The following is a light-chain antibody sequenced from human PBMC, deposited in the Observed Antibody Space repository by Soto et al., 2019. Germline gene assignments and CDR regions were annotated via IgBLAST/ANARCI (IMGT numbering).Light chain of an antibody. J-gene: IGLJ3*02. CDR3: QSYDRSIQV. CDR2: EDN. Sequence: NFMLTQPHSVSESPGKTVTISCTRSSGNIASNYVQWYQQRPGSAPTTVIYEDNQRPSGVPDRFSGSIDSSSNSASLTISGLKTEDEADYYCQSYDRSIQVFGGGTQLTVL. CDR1: SGNIASNY. V-gene: IGLV6-57*03.